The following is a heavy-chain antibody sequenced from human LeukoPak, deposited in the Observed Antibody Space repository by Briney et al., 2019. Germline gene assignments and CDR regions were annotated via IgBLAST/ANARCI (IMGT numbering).Heavy chain of an antibody. Sequence: GRSLRLSCAASGFTFSSYGMHWVRQAPGKGLEWVAVIWYDGSNKYYADSVKGRFTISRDNSKNTLYLQMNSLRAGDTAVYYCARGYGVRGVIITPGYWGQGTLVTVSS. CDR1: GFTFSSYG. D-gene: IGHD3-10*01. V-gene: IGHV3-33*01. J-gene: IGHJ4*02. CDR3: ARGYGVRGVIITPGY. CDR2: IWYDGSNK.